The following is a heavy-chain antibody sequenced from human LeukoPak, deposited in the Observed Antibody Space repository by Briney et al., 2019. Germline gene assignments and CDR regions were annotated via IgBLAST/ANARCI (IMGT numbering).Heavy chain of an antibody. J-gene: IGHJ4*02. CDR3: ARGVSYSSSSGNDY. CDR2: FRSKTDGGTI. CDR1: GFTFSNAW. D-gene: IGHD6-6*01. V-gene: IGHV3-15*01. Sequence: GGSLRLSCAASGFTFSNAWMSWVRQAPGKGLEWVGRFRSKTDGGTIDYAAPVKGRFTISRDDSRNTLYLQMNSLRAEDTAVYYCARGVSYSSSSGNDYWGQGTLVTVSS.